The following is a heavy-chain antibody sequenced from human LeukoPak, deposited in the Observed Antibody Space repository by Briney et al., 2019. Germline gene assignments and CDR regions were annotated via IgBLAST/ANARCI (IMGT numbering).Heavy chain of an antibody. CDR2: IKQDGSEK. CDR3: ARDGFGTGSN. Sequence: GGSPRLSCAASGLTFSNYWMDWVRQAPGKGLEWVANIKQDGSEKNYVDSVKGRFIVSRDNAKNSLYLQMNTLRADDTAVYYCARDGFGTGSNWGQGTLVTVSS. CDR1: GLTFSNYW. V-gene: IGHV3-7*03. D-gene: IGHD3-16*01. J-gene: IGHJ4*02.